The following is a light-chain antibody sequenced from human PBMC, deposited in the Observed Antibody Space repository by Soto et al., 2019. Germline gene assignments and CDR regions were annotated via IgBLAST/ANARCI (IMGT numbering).Light chain of an antibody. V-gene: IGLV2-14*02. J-gene: IGLJ1*01. Sequence: QSALTQPASVSGSPGQSITISCTGTSSDVGSYNLVSWYQQHPGKAPKLIIYDVSYRPSGVSDRFSGSKSGNTASLTISGLQAEDEADYYCNSFTTSSTYFFGTGTKVTVL. CDR3: NSFTTSSTYF. CDR1: SSDVGSYNL. CDR2: DVS.